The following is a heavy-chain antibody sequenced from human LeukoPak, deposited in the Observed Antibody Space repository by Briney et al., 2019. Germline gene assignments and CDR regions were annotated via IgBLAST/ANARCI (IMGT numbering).Heavy chain of an antibody. J-gene: IGHJ4*02. CDR1: GDSVSRNSAA. CDR2: TYYRSKVYN. CDR3: ARSISGLGD. D-gene: IGHD3-16*01. Sequence: SQTLSLTWAISGDSVSRNSAAWNWSRQSPSRGLEWLGRTYYRSKVYNDYAVSVKGQITISADTSQNQFSLQLNSVTPEDTAVYYCARSISGLGDWGQGTLVTVSS. V-gene: IGHV6-1*01.